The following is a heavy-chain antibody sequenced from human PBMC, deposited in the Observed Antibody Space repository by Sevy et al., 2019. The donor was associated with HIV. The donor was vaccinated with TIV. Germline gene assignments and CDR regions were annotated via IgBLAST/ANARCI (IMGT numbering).Heavy chain of an antibody. J-gene: IGHJ4*02. V-gene: IGHV3-21*01. Sequence: GGSLRLSCAASGFTFSSYSMNWVRQAPGKGLEWVSSISSSSSYIYYADSVKGRFTISRDNAKNSLYLQMNSLRAEDTAVYYCARERIVGATDYWGQGTLVTVSS. CDR3: ARERIVGATDY. CDR2: ISSSSSYI. D-gene: IGHD1-26*01. CDR1: GFTFSSYS.